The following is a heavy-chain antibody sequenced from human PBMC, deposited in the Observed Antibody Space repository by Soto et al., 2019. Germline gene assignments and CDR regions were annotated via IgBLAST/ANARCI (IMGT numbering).Heavy chain of an antibody. CDR1: GFSLSTSGVG. V-gene: IGHV2-5*02. J-gene: IGHJ4*02. CDR2: IYWDDSK. D-gene: IGHD3-9*01. CDR3: AHKGPEDWPLDY. Sequence: QITLKESGPTLVRPTQTLTLTCAFSGFSLSTSGVGVGWIRQPPGKALEWLAVIYWDDSKHYSPSLRSRLTITKDTPKKQVVLTMTNMDPMDTGTYYCAHKGPEDWPLDYWGQGTLVTVSS.